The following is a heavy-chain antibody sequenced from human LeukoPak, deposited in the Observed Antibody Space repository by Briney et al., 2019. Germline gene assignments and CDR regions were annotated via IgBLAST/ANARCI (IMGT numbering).Heavy chain of an antibody. V-gene: IGHV3-23*01. J-gene: IGHJ4*02. CDR1: GFTFSSYA. Sequence: NPGGSLRLSCAASGFTFSSYAMSWVRQAPGKGLEWVSAISGSGGSTYYADSVKGRFIISRDDSKNALSLQLNSPRPEDTALYYCAKHFCTGLDCSLFDSWGQGTLVTVSS. CDR2: ISGSGGST. D-gene: IGHD3/OR15-3a*01. CDR3: AKHFCTGLDCSLFDS.